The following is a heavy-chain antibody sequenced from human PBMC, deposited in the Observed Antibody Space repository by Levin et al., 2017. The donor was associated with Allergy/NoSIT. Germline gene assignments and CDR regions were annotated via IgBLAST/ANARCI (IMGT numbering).Heavy chain of an antibody. V-gene: IGHV3-23*01. Sequence: LSLTCAASGFPFSSYAMSWVRQAPGKGLEWVSGISGSGGSTFYADSVKGRFTISRDNSKNTLYLQMNSLRAEDTAVYYCAKDPPPTAYYLPGWFDPWGQGTLVTVSS. J-gene: IGHJ5*02. CDR3: AKDPPPTAYYLPGWFDP. CDR1: GFPFSSYA. D-gene: IGHD3-9*01. CDR2: ISGSGGST.